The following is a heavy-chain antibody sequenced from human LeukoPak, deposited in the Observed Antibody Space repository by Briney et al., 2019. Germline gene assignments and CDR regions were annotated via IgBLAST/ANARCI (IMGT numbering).Heavy chain of an antibody. CDR2: IKQDGSEK. J-gene: IGHJ4*02. Sequence: PGGSLRLSCAASGFTFSSYWMSWVRQAPGKGLEWVANIKQDGSEKYYVDSVKGRFTISRDNAKNSLYLQMNSLRAEDTAVYYCARWGCSSTSCYEGPYYFDYWGQGTLVTVSS. D-gene: IGHD2-2*01. V-gene: IGHV3-7*01. CDR3: ARWGCSSTSCYEGPYYFDY. CDR1: GFTFSSYW.